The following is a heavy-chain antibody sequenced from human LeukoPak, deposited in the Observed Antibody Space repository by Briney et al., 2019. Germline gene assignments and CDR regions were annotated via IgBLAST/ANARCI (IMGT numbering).Heavy chain of an antibody. Sequence: SCKASGGTFSSYAMHWVRQAPGKGLEWVAVISYDASNKYYADSVKGRFTISGDNSKNTLYLQMNSLRTDDTAVYYCTRDPLSSSQRGYFDYWGQGTLVTVSS. V-gene: IGHV3-30-3*01. D-gene: IGHD6-13*01. J-gene: IGHJ4*02. CDR2: ISYDASNK. CDR1: GGTFSSYA. CDR3: TRDPLSSSQRGYFDY.